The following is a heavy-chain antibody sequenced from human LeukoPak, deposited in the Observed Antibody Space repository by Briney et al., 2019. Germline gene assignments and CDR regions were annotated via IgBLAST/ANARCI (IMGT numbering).Heavy chain of an antibody. J-gene: IGHJ3*02. V-gene: IGHV3-23*01. CDR2: ISGSGGST. D-gene: IGHD4-23*01. CDR1: GFSFRNYA. CDR3: AKDSEATITPLSAFDI. Sequence: PGGSLRLSCAASGFSFRNYAITGFRRAPGKGLEGVSSISGSGGSTYSADSVKGRFTISRENSNNTLYLQMNSLRADDTAMYYCAKDSEATITPLSAFDIWGQGTMVTVSS.